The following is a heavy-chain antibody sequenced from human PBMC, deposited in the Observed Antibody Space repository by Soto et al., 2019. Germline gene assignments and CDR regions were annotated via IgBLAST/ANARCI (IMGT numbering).Heavy chain of an antibody. V-gene: IGHV4-39*07. D-gene: IGHD2-15*01. CDR3: ARAIVVLGYSFEY. Sequence: SETLSLTCTVSGGSISSSSYYWGWIRQPPGKGLEWFGCIYYSGSSYYNPSLYSQVTISVDTSKYQFSLRLSSVTAADTAVYYWARAIVVLGYSFEYWGQGTRVTVSS. CDR2: IYYSGSS. CDR1: GGSISSSSYY. J-gene: IGHJ4*02.